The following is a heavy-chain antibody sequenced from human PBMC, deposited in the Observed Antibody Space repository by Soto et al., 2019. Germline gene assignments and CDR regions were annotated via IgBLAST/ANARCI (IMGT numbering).Heavy chain of an antibody. CDR3: ARSQGGSSSLDIYYYYYYGMDV. J-gene: IGHJ6*02. Sequence: QVQLVQSGAEVKKPGSSVKVSCKAPGGTFSTYAISWVRQAPGQGLEWMGGVIPIFGTPKYAQKFQGRVTITADESMSPGYMELRSRRSEYTAVYYCARSQGGSSSLDIYYYYYYGMDVWGQGTTVTVSS. D-gene: IGHD2-15*01. CDR1: GGTFSTYA. V-gene: IGHV1-69*01. CDR2: VIPIFGTP.